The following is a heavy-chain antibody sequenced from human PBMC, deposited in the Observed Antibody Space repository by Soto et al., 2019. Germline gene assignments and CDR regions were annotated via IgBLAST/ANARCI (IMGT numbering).Heavy chain of an antibody. Sequence: QVQLQQWGAGLLKPSETLSLTCAVYGGSFSGYYWSWIRQPPGKGLEWIGEINHSGSTNYNPSLKSRVTISVDTSKNQFSLTLSSVTAADTAVYYCARRPNAVAGRRFDYWGQGTLVTVSS. CDR1: GGSFSGYY. D-gene: IGHD6-19*01. CDR2: INHSGST. V-gene: IGHV4-34*01. CDR3: ARRPNAVAGRRFDY. J-gene: IGHJ4*02.